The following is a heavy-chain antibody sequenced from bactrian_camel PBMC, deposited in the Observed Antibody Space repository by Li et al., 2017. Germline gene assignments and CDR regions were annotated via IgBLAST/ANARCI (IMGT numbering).Heavy chain of an antibody. CDR3: AGDADNWHWSFY. Sequence: LGIACAAHGLIFSDYNMTWVRQAPGKDLEWVSRISSDGSKTDYADSVKDRFTISRDNAKNTVYLQMNSLKPDDTAVYYCAGDADNWHWSFYWGQGTQVTVS. CDR1: GLIFSDYN. CDR2: ISSDGSKT. J-gene: IGHJ4*01. V-gene: IGHV3-2*01. D-gene: IGHD1*01.